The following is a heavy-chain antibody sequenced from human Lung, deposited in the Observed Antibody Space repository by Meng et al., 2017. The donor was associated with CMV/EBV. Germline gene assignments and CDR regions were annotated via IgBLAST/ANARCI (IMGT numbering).Heavy chain of an antibody. CDR2: TYYRSKWYH. V-gene: IGHV6-1*01. J-gene: IGHJ4*02. CDR3: ARGINGGCGD. Sequence: GQLHQSGPGLVKPSQTLLLTCAISGDIVSSNSAAWHWIRQSPSRGLEWLGRTYYRSKWYHEYAVSVKSRITISPDTPKNQFSLQLNSMTPEDTAVYYCARGINGGCGDWGQGTLVTVSS. CDR1: GDIVSSNSAA. D-gene: IGHD4-23*01.